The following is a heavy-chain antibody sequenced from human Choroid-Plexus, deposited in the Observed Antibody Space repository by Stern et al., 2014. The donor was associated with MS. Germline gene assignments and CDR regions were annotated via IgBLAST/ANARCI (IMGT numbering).Heavy chain of an antibody. J-gene: IGHJ4*02. CDR2: ISYDGSDK. CDR1: GFTFSNFG. CDR3: AKDRQWSTSFFDY. Sequence: VHLVESGGGVAQPGRPLILSCAASGFTFSNFGMHWVRQAPGKGLEWVALISYDGSDKYYADSVKGRFTIVRDNSKNTLYMHMNSLGAEDTAVYYCAKDRQWSTSFFDYWGQGSLVTVSS. V-gene: IGHV3-30*18. D-gene: IGHD2-15*01.